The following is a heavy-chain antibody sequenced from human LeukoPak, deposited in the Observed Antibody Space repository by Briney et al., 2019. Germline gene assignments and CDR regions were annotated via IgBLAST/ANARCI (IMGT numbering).Heavy chain of an antibody. J-gene: IGHJ4*02. V-gene: IGHV3-21*01. CDR2: ISSSSSYI. CDR1: GFTFSSYS. CDR3: ARGRHYYDSSGYYRPGFDY. Sequence: GGSLRLSYAASGFTFSSYSMNWVRQAPGKGLEWVSSISSSSSYIYYADSVKGRFTISRDNAKNSLYLQMNSLRAEDTAVYYCARGRHYYDSSGYYRPGFDYWGQGTLVTVSS. D-gene: IGHD3-22*01.